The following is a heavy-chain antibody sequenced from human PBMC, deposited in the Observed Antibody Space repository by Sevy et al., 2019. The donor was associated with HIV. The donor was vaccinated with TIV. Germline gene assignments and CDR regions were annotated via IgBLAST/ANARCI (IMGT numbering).Heavy chain of an antibody. CDR3: AKRERSYYDSSGNYDAFDV. CDR1: GFDFSTYD. D-gene: IGHD3-22*01. CDR2: ISFDGSDK. V-gene: IGHV3-33*03. J-gene: IGHJ3*01. Sequence: GGSLRLSCAASGFDFSTYDMHWVRQAPGKGLEWVAFISFDGSDKWYVDSVKGRFTISRDNSKNNLYVQMNTLRDEDTAVYYCAKRERSYYDSSGNYDAFDVWGQGTSVTVSS.